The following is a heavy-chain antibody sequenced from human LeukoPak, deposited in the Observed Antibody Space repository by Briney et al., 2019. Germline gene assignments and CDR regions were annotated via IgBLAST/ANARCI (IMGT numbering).Heavy chain of an antibody. CDR1: GFTFSSYS. Sequence: GGSLRLSCADSGFTFSSYSMNWVRQAPGKGLEWVSSISSSSSYIYYADSVKGRFTISRDNAKNSLYLQMNSPRAEDTAVYYCARDRRLYYYGSGIKTTWGQGTLVTVSS. CDR3: ARDRRLYYYGSGIKTT. CDR2: ISSSSSYI. J-gene: IGHJ4*02. V-gene: IGHV3-21*01. D-gene: IGHD3-10*01.